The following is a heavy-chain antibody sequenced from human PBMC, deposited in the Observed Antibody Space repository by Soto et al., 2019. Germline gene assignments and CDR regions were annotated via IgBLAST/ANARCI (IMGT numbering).Heavy chain of an antibody. Sequence: ASVKVSCEASGGTFSSYAISWVRQAPGQGLEWMGGIIPIFGTANYAQKFQGRVTITADESTSTAYMELSSLRSEDTAVYYCASYYYDSSGYQGDFDYWGQGTLVTVSS. CDR2: IIPIFGTA. J-gene: IGHJ4*02. D-gene: IGHD3-22*01. CDR1: GGTFSSYA. V-gene: IGHV1-69*13. CDR3: ASYYYDSSGYQGDFDY.